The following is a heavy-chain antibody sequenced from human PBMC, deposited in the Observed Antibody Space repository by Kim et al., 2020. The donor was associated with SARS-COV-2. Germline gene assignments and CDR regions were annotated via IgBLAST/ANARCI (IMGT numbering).Heavy chain of an antibody. D-gene: IGHD4-17*01. V-gene: IGHV4-59*13. CDR2: IYYSGST. CDR1: GGSISSYY. J-gene: IGHJ6*02. CDR3: ARGGSGYGDYPLQFYYYYYGMDV. Sequence: SETLSLTCTVSGGSISSYYWSWIRQPPGKGLEWIGYIYYSGSTNYNPSLKSRVTISVDTSKNQFSLKLSSVTAADTAVYYCARGGSGYGDYPLQFYYYYYGMDVWGQVTTVTVSS.